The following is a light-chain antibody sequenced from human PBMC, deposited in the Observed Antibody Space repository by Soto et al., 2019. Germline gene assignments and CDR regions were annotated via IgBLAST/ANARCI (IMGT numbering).Light chain of an antibody. J-gene: IGKJ2*03. CDR3: QQYGNPPPYS. CDR2: GAS. CDR1: QSVSRSL. V-gene: IGKV3-20*01. Sequence: EIVLTQSPGTLSLSPGERATLSCSASQSVSRSLLAWYQQKPGQAPRLLIYGASTRATGIADRFSGSGSGTDFTLTISRLEAEDFAVYYCQQYGNPPPYSFGQGTKLDIK.